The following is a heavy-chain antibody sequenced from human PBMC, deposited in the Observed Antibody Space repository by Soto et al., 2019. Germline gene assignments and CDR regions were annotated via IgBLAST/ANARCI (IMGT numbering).Heavy chain of an antibody. CDR1: GGSVSSGSYY. CDR3: GACYQLATPRY. Sequence: SETLSLTCTVSGGSVSSGSYYWSWIRQPPGKGLEWIGYIYYSGSTNYNPSLKSRVTISVDTSKNQFSLKLSSVTAADTAAYYCGACYQLATPRYWGQGTLVTVSS. CDR2: IYYSGST. V-gene: IGHV4-61*01. J-gene: IGHJ4*02. D-gene: IGHD2-2*01.